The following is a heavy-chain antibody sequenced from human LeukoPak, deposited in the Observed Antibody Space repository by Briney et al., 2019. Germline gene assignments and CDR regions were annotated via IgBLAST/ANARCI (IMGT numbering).Heavy chain of an antibody. CDR1: GFTFSNHG. D-gene: IGHD3-9*01. Sequence: PGGTLRLSCAASGFTFSNHGMHWVRQAPGKGLEWLAFMRYDGSNTHYADSVKGRFTISRDNSKNTLFLQMNSLRSEDTALYYCANGPHYNILTGFYKVRSHLDYWGQGTLVTVSS. J-gene: IGHJ4*02. CDR2: MRYDGSNT. V-gene: IGHV3-30*02. CDR3: ANGPHYNILTGFYKVRSHLDY.